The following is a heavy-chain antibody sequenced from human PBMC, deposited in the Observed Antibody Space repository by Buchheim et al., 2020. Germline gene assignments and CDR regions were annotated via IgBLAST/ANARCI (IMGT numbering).Heavy chain of an antibody. CDR2: ISYDGSNK. Sequence: QVQLVESGGGVVQPGRSLRLSCAASGFTFSSYAMHWVRQAPGKGLEWVAVISYDGSNKYYADSVKGRFTIPRDNSKNTLYLQMNSLRAEDTAVYYCARGDDYSNSLDYWGQGTL. CDR3: ARGDDYSNSLDY. D-gene: IGHD4-11*01. CDR1: GFTFSSYA. V-gene: IGHV3-30-3*01. J-gene: IGHJ4*02.